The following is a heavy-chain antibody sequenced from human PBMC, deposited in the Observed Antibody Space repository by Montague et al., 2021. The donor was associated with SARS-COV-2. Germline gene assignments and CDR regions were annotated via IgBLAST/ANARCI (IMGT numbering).Heavy chain of an antibody. CDR3: AGGFRGERLAFDF. CDR1: GSSITSYY. J-gene: IGHJ4*02. Sequence: SETLSLTCTVSGSSITSYYWSWSRQAPGKGLEWIVYIYSSGRGTYYPPSRSRVTMSVDKYTNKLSFRRNSVTAANTAVYYCAGGFRGERLAFDFWGQGALVIVSS. V-gene: IGHV4-59*04. CDR2: IYSSGRG. D-gene: IGHD3-10*01.